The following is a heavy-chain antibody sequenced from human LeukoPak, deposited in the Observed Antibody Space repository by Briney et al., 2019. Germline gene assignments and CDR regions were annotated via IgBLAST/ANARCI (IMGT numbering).Heavy chain of an antibody. D-gene: IGHD6-19*01. CDR3: ARGSGVGIAVAGTRGDWFDP. Sequence: ASVKVSCKASGYTFTSYAMHWVRQAPGQRLEWMGWINAGNGNTKYSQKFQGRVTITRDTSASTAYMELSSLRSEDTAVYYCARGSGVGIAVAGTRGDWFDPWGQGTLVTVSS. CDR1: GYTFTSYA. V-gene: IGHV1-3*01. CDR2: INAGNGNT. J-gene: IGHJ5*02.